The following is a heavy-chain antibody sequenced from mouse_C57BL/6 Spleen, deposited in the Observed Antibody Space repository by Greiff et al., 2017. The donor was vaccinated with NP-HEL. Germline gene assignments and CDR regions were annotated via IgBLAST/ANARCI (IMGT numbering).Heavy chain of an antibody. J-gene: IGHJ1*03. V-gene: IGHV5-4*03. CDR2: ISDGGSYT. CDR1: GFTFSSYA. D-gene: IGHD1-1*01. Sequence: EVKLVESGGGLVKPGGSLKLSCAASGFTFSSYAMSWVRQTPEKRLEWVATISDGGSYTYYPDNVKGRFTISRDNAKNNLYLQMSHLKSEDTAMYYCARDYYGSSYRWYFDVWGTRTTVTVSS. CDR3: ARDYYGSSYRWYFDV.